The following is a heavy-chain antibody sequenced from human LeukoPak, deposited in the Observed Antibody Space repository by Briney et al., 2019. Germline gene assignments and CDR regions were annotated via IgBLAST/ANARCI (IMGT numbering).Heavy chain of an antibody. J-gene: IGHJ3*02. CDR3: ARGPGPIAGAKNPFDI. CDR2: ISYDGSNK. CDR1: GSTFSAYA. Sequence: GRSLGLSCAASGSTFSAYAMHWLRQAPGKTLECVAVISYDGSNKYYADSVKGRFTISGDKSKNTLYLQMNSLRPEDTAVYYCARGPGPIAGAKNPFDIWGQGTMVTVSS. D-gene: IGHD1-26*01. V-gene: IGHV3-30*01.